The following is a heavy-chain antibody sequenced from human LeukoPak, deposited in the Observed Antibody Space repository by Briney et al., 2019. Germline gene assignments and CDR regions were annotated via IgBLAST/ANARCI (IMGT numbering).Heavy chain of an antibody. CDR2: ISYDGSNK. D-gene: IGHD6-19*01. J-gene: IGHJ6*03. CDR3: ARPNSKQWYYYYYMDV. V-gene: IGHV3-30*04. CDR1: GITFSIYA. Sequence: GGSLRLSCAASGITFSIYAMHWVRQAPGKGLEWVAVISYDGSNKYYADSVKGRFTISRDNSKNTLYLQMSSLRAEDTAVYYCARPNSKQWYYYYYMDVWGKGTTVTVSS.